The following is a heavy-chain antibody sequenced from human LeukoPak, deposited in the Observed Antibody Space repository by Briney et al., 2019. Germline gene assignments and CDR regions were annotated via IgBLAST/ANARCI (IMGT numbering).Heavy chain of an antibody. CDR1: GYTFTGYY. J-gene: IGHJ4*02. CDR2: INPNSGGT. Sequence: ASVKVSCKASGYTFTGYYMHWVRQAPGQGLEWMGWINPNSGGTNYAQKFQGRVTMTRDTSISTAYMELSRLRSDDTAVYYCARVKGVVAASDYWGQGTLVTVSS. V-gene: IGHV1-2*02. CDR3: ARVKGVVAASDY. D-gene: IGHD2-15*01.